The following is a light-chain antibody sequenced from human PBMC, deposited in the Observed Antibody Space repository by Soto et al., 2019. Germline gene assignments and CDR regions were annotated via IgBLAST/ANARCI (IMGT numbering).Light chain of an antibody. V-gene: IGKV3-11*01. CDR1: RSVSTY. CDR3: QQRSNWGLT. CDR2: DAS. Sequence: EVVLTQSPATLSLSPGERATLSCRASRSVSTYLAWYQQKPGQAPRLLIYDASKRATGIPARFSGSGSGTDFTLTISSLEPEDFAVYYCQQRSNWGLTFGGGTKVEIK. J-gene: IGKJ4*01.